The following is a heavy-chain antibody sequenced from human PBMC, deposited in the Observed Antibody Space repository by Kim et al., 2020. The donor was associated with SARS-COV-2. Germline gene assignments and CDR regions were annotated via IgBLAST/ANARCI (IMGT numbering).Heavy chain of an antibody. CDR3: ARRAYTIAWWYFDY. CDR2: INSDGSTT. D-gene: IGHD2-15*01. V-gene: IGHV3-74*01. J-gene: IGHJ4*02. Sequence: GGSLRLSCAASGFTFSSYSMHWVRQAPGKGLVWVSPINSDGSTTSYGDSVKGRFTLSRDNAKNTLYLQMNSLRAEDTAVYYCARRAYTIAWWYFDYCGRG. CDR1: GFTFSSYS.